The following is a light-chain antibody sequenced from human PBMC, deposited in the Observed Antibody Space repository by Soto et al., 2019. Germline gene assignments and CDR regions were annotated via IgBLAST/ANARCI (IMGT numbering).Light chain of an antibody. CDR3: QSFDSSLPDYV. Sequence: QSVLTQPPSVSGAPGQRVTISCTGSSSNIGAGYDVHWYQQIPGTAPKLLIYRNDNRPSGVPDRFSGSKSGPSASLAITGLHAEDEADYYCQSFDSSLPDYVFGTGTNLTVL. CDR2: RND. CDR1: SSNIGAGYD. V-gene: IGLV1-40*01. J-gene: IGLJ1*01.